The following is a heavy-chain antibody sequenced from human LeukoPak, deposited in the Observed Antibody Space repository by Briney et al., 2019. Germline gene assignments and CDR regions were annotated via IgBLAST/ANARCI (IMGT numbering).Heavy chain of an antibody. CDR1: GFTFSSYA. J-gene: IGHJ5*02. CDR3: AREIEYYDILTGRSNWFDP. Sequence: GGSLRLSCAASGFTFSSYAMHWVRQAPGKGLEWVAVISYDGSNKYYADSVKGRFTISRDNSKNTLYLQMNSLRAEDTAVYYCAREIEYYDILTGRSNWFDPWGQGTLVTVSS. V-gene: IGHV3-30-3*01. D-gene: IGHD3-9*01. CDR2: ISYDGSNK.